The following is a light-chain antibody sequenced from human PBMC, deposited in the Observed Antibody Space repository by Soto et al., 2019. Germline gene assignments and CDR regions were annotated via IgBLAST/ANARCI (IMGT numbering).Light chain of an antibody. CDR3: QQHNSWPLT. CDR2: RVS. J-gene: IGKJ4*01. Sequence: EIVMTQSPATLSVSPGERATLSCRASQSVSNNLAWYQQKPGQAPRLLIYRVSTRATGIPARFSGSESGTDFTLTISSLQSEDFAVYYCQQHNSWPLTFGGGTKVDIK. V-gene: IGKV3-15*01. CDR1: QSVSNN.